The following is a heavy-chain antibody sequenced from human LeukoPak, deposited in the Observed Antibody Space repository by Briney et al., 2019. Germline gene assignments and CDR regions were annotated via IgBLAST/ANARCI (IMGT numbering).Heavy chain of an antibody. CDR2: IKQDGSEK. J-gene: IGHJ6*03. V-gene: IGHV3-7*01. D-gene: IGHD6-13*01. CDR3: ARDQLGYSSSWYVAYYYYYYMDV. CDR1: GFTLSSYW. Sequence: GGSLRLSCAGSGFTLSSYWMSWVRQAPGKGLEWVANIKQDGSEKYYVDSVKGRFTISRDNAKNSLYLQMNSLRAEDTAVYYCARDQLGYSSSWYVAYYYYYYMDVWGKGTTVTISS.